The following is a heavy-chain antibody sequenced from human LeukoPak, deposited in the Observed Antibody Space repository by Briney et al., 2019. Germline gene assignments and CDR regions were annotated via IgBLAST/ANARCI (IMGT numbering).Heavy chain of an antibody. CDR1: GYTFTSYA. V-gene: IGHV1-3*02. J-gene: IGHJ5*02. D-gene: IGHD3-22*01. Sequence: ASVKVSCKASGYTFTSYAMHWVRQAPGQRLEWMGWSNAGNGNTNYSQEFQGRVTITSDKSASTAYMELRSLRSDDTAVYYCARGGPMIVVDHTPFDPWGQGTLVTVSS. CDR2: SNAGNGNT. CDR3: ARGGPMIVVDHTPFDP.